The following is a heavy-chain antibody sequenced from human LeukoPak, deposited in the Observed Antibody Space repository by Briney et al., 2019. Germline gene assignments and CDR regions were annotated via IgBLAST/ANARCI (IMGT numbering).Heavy chain of an antibody. V-gene: IGHV3-21*01. D-gene: IGHD3-16*01. CDR2: ISGSSSYI. Sequence: GGSLRLSCAASGFTFSRYSMNWVRQAPVKGLEWVSSISGSSSYIYYADSVKGRFTISRDNAKNSLYLQMNSLRAEDTAVYYCARLRVDDYVWGSYHFDYWGQGTLVTVSS. J-gene: IGHJ4*02. CDR3: ARLRVDDYVWGSYHFDY. CDR1: GFTFSRYS.